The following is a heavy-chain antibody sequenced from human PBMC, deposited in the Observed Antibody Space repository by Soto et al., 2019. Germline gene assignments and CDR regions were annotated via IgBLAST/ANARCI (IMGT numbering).Heavy chain of an antibody. D-gene: IGHD6-13*01. CDR2: ISNDGNNQ. V-gene: IGHV3-30*18. Sequence: GQLVESGGGVVQPGTSLRLSCAASGFTFSSDGMHWFRQAPGKGLEWVAIISNDGNNQYYGDSVKGRFTISRDNSKNTLYLQMNSLRAEDTAVYYCAKGGGDSSAFEIWGQGTMVTVSS. CDR1: GFTFSSDG. CDR3: AKGGGDSSAFEI. J-gene: IGHJ3*02.